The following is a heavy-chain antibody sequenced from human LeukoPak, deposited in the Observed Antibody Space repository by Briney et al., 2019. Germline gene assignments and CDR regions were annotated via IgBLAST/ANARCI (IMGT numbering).Heavy chain of an antibody. CDR1: GGTFSSYA. V-gene: IGHV1-69*13. Sequence: SVKVSCKASGGTFSSYAISWVRQAPGQGLEWMGGIIPIFSTANYAQKFQGRVTITADESTSTAYMELSSLRSEDTAVYYCARGPPYCSGGSCYSPNYYYMDVWGKGTTVTVSS. CDR3: ARGPPYCSGGSCYSPNYYYMDV. J-gene: IGHJ6*03. CDR2: IIPIFSTA. D-gene: IGHD2-15*01.